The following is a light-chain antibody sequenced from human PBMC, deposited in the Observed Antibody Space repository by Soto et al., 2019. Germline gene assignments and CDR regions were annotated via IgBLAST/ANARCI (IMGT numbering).Light chain of an antibody. CDR3: SSFTSTSTQV. CDR1: SSNVGGYDH. CDR2: DVN. V-gene: IGLV2-14*01. Sequence: QSALTQPASVSGALGQPITISCTGTSSNVGGYDHVSWYRQLPGKVPKLIIYDVNKRPSGVSNRFSGSKSANTSSLTISGLQDDDEADYYCSSFTSTSTQVFGGGTKLTVL. J-gene: IGLJ3*02.